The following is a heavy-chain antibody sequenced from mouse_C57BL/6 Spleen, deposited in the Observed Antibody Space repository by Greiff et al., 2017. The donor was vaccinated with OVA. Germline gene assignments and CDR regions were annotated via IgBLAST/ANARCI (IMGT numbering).Heavy chain of an antibody. Sequence: VQLQQSGAELARPGASVKLSCKASGYTFTSYGISWVKQRTGQGLEWIGEIYPRGGNTYYNEKFKGKATLTADKSSSTAYMELRSLTSEDSAVYFCARGDSYLPWFAYWGQGTLVTVSA. CDR2: IYPRGGNT. D-gene: IGHD2-12*01. J-gene: IGHJ3*01. CDR1: GYTFTSYG. V-gene: IGHV1-81*01. CDR3: ARGDSYLPWFAY.